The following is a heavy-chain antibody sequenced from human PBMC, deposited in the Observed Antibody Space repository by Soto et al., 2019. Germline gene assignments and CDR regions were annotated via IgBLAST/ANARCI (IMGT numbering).Heavy chain of an antibody. V-gene: IGHV3-21*01. CDR3: ARNESSNIYGMDV. Sequence: LRLSCAAAGFTFSSYSINWVRQAPGKGLEWVSSISSSSFSINYADSVKGRFSISRDNAQNSLHLQMNNLRAEDTAVYYCARNESSNIYGMDVWGQGTTVTVSS. J-gene: IGHJ6*02. CDR1: GFTFSSYS. D-gene: IGHD6-6*01. CDR2: ISSSSFSI.